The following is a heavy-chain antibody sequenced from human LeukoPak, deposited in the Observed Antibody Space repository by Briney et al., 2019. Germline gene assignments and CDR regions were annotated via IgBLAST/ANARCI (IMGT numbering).Heavy chain of an antibody. V-gene: IGHV1-69*05. CDR2: IIPIFGTA. CDR3: AYLGYCSSTSCSQAYFDY. Sequence: SVKVSCKASGGTFSSYAISWVRQAPGQGLEWMGGIIPIFGTANYAQKFQGRVTITTDESTSTAYMELSSLRSEDTAVYYCAYLGYCSSTSCSQAYFDYWGQGTLVTVSS. CDR1: GGTFSSYA. D-gene: IGHD2-2*01. J-gene: IGHJ4*02.